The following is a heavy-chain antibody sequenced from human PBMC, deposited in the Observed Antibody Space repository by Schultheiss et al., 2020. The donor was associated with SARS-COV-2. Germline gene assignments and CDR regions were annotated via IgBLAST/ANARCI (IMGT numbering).Heavy chain of an antibody. D-gene: IGHD3-16*01. V-gene: IGHV3-21*01. CDR2: ISSSSSYI. J-gene: IGHJ4*02. Sequence: GGSLRLSCAASGFTFSSYSMNWVRQAPGKGLEWVSSISSSSSYIYYADSVKGRFTISRDNAKNSLYLQMNRLRAEDTAVYYCAKEGVRWSIDSWGRGTLVTVAS. CDR1: GFTFSSYS. CDR3: AKEGVRWSIDS.